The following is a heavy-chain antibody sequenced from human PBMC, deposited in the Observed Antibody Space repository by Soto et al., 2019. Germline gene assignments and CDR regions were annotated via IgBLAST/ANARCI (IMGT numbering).Heavy chain of an antibody. Sequence: SETLSLTCTVSGGSISSGGYYWSWIRQHPGKGLEWIGYIYYSGSTYYNPSLKGRVTISVDTSKNQFSLKLSSVTAADTAVYYCARTYYYASSGYQGFDYWGQGTLVTVSS. CDR2: IYYSGST. CDR3: ARTYYYASSGYQGFDY. CDR1: GGSISSGGYY. D-gene: IGHD3-22*01. V-gene: IGHV4-31*03. J-gene: IGHJ4*02.